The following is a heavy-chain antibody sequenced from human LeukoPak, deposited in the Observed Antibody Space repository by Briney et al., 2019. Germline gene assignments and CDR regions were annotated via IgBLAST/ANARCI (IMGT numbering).Heavy chain of an antibody. D-gene: IGHD3-3*01. CDR2: INPNSGGT. V-gene: IGHV1-2*02. CDR1: GYTFTGYY. J-gene: IGHJ4*02. CDR3: ARVRYTVLRPDY. Sequence: ASVKVSCKASGYTFTGYYMHWVRQAPRQGLEWMGWINPNSGGTNYAQKFQGRVTMTRDTSIGTAYMELSRLRSDDTAVYYCARVRYTVLRPDYWGQGTLVTVSS.